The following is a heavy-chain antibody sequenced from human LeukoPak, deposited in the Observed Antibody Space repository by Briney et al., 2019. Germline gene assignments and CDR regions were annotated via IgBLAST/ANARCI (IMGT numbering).Heavy chain of an antibody. CDR2: IIPTFGTA. D-gene: IGHD2-21*02. CDR3: ARAELLTPTQWFDP. J-gene: IGHJ5*02. V-gene: IGHV1-69*13. Sequence: GASVKVSCKASGGTFSSYAISWVRQAPGQGLEWMGGIIPTFGTANYAQKFQGRVTITADESTSTAYMELSSLRSEDTAVYYCARAELLTPTQWFDPWGQGTLVTVSS. CDR1: GGTFSSYA.